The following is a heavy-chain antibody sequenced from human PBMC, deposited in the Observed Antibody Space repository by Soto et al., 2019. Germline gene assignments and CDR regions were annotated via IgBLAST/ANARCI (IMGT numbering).Heavy chain of an antibody. CDR3: ARGLTPYLVSAANLANNWFDP. CDR1: GGSISSSNW. Sequence: QVQLQESGPGLVKPSGTLSLTCAVSGGSISSSNWWSWVRQPPGKGLEWIGEIYHSGSTNYNPSLKSRVTISVDKSKNQFSLKLSSVTAADTAVYYCARGLTPYLVSAANLANNWFDPWGQGTLVTVSS. V-gene: IGHV4-4*02. CDR2: IYHSGST. J-gene: IGHJ5*02. D-gene: IGHD2-2*01.